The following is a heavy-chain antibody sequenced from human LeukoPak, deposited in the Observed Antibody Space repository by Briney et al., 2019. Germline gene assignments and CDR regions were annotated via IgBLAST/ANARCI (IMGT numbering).Heavy chain of an antibody. J-gene: IGHJ4*02. V-gene: IGHV3-21*01. CDR2: ISSSSSYI. CDR1: GFTFSSYS. Sequence: GGSLRLSCAASGFTFSSYSMNWVRQAPGKGLEWVSSISSSSSYIYYADSVKGRFTISRDNAKNSLYLQTNSLRAEDTAVYYCARESDIVVVPAAFDYWGQGTLVTVSS. CDR3: ARESDIVVVPAAFDY. D-gene: IGHD2-2*01.